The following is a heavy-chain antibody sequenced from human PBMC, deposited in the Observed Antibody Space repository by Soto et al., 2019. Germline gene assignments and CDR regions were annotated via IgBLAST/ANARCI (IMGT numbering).Heavy chain of an antibody. CDR1: GGSISSYD. CDR3: ARERYFDWLLFPRGAFDI. J-gene: IGHJ3*02. CDR2: IYYSGSA. V-gene: IGHV4-59*01. D-gene: IGHD3-9*01. Sequence: SETLSLTSPVSGGSISSYDWSWIRQPPGKGLEWIGYIYYSGSANYNPSLKSRVTISVDTSKNQFSLKLSSVTAADTAVYYCARERYFDWLLFPRGAFDIWGQGTMVTVSS.